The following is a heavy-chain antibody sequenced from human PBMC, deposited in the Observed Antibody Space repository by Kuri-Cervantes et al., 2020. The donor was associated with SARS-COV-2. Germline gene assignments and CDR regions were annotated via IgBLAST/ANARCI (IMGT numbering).Heavy chain of an antibody. CDR2: IYHTGST. V-gene: IGHV4-61*01. D-gene: IGHD3-16*01. J-gene: IGHJ4*02. CDR3: ERSVIIFGGVIFDQ. CDR1: GGSISSESYY. Sequence: ESLKISCTASGGSISSESYYWSWIRQPPGRGLEWVGHIYHTGSTNYNPSLKSRLTISVDTSKSQFSLKLSSVTAADTAVYYCERSVIIFGGVIFDQWGQGTLVTVSS.